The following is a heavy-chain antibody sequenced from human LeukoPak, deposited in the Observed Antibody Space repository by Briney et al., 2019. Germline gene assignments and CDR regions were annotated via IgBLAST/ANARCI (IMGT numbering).Heavy chain of an antibody. D-gene: IGHD6-19*01. Sequence: PSETLSLTCAVYGGSFSGYYWSWIRQPPGKGLEWIGEINHSGSTNYNPSLKSRVTISVDTSKNQFSLKLSSVTAADTAVYYCARHEAGTFDYWGQGTLVTVSS. CDR3: ARHEAGTFDY. CDR1: GGSFSGYY. V-gene: IGHV4-34*01. J-gene: IGHJ4*02. CDR2: INHSGST.